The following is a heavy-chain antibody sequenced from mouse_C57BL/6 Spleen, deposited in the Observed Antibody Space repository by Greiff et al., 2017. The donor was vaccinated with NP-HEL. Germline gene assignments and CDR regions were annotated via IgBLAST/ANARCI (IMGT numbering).Heavy chain of an antibody. D-gene: IGHD1-1*01. J-gene: IGHJ4*01. V-gene: IGHV14-3*01. CDR2: IDPANGNT. Sequence: EVQLQQSVAELVRPGASVKLSCTASGFNIKNTYMHWVKQRPEQGLEWIGRIDPANGNTKYAPKFQGKATITAATSSNTAYLQLSSLTSEDTAIYYCARVYYYGSSYEKGAMDYWGQGTSVTVSS. CDR1: GFNIKNTY. CDR3: ARVYYYGSSYEKGAMDY.